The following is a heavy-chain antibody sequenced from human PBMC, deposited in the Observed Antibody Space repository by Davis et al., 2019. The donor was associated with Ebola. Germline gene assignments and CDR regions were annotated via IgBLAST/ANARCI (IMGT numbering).Heavy chain of an antibody. CDR2: INAGNGNT. V-gene: IGHV1-3*01. CDR1: GYTFTSYA. Sequence: ASVKVSCKASGYTFTSYAMHWVRQAPGQRLEWMGWINAGNGNTKYSQKFQGRVTITRDTSASTAYMELSSLRSEDTAVYYCARDSNIAVSGGGLDYWGQGTLVTVSS. D-gene: IGHD6-19*01. CDR3: ARDSNIAVSGGGLDY. J-gene: IGHJ4*02.